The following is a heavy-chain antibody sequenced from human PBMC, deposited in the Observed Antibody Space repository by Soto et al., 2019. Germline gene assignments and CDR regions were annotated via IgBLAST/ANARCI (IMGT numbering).Heavy chain of an antibody. CDR1: GGTFSTYA. J-gene: IGHJ6*02. CDR3: ARVTGTTVHYSYCGMDV. CDR2: IIPIFGTA. V-gene: IGHV1-69*13. D-gene: IGHD1-20*01. Sequence: ASVKVSSKASGGTFSTYAISCVRQDPGQGLEWMGGIIPIFGTANYAQKFQGGVTITADESTSTAYMELSSLISEDTAVNYCARVTGTTVHYSYCGMDVWGQGTTVTVSS.